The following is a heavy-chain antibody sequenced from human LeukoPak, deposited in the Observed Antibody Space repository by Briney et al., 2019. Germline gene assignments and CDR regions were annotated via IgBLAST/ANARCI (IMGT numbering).Heavy chain of an antibody. V-gene: IGHV3-11*01. CDR2: ISSSGNTI. CDR3: YSGDRTRDTYDIDY. CDR1: GFSFSDHY. Sequence: GGSLTLSCAASGFSFSDHYMTWIRQSPGKGLEWISFISSSGNTIYYAESVKGRFTISRDNSRNSLYLQMNNLTVDDTAVYYCYSGDRTRDTYDIDYWGLGTLVTVSS. J-gene: IGHJ4*02. D-gene: IGHD3-10*01.